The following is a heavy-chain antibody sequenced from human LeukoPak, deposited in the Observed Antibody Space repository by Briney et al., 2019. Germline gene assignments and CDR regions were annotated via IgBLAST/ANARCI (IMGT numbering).Heavy chain of an antibody. Sequence: GRSLRLSCAASGFTLDDYAMHWVRQAPGKGLEWVSGISWNSGSIGYADSVKGRFTISRDNAKNSLYLQMNSLRAEDTALYYCAKGSHYYDSSGFDYWGQGTLVTVSS. CDR1: GFTLDDYA. CDR3: AKGSHYYDSSGFDY. V-gene: IGHV3-9*01. J-gene: IGHJ4*02. CDR2: ISWNSGSI. D-gene: IGHD3-22*01.